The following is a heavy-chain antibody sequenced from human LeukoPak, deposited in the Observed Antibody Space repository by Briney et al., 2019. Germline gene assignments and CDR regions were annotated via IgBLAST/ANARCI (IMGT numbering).Heavy chain of an antibody. J-gene: IGHJ4*02. CDR2: ISSSGSTI. V-gene: IGHV3-11*01. CDR3: AREDYGDFRTEYYFDY. CDR1: RFTFSDYY. D-gene: IGHD4-17*01. Sequence: GSLRLSCAASRFTFSDYYMSWIRQAPGKGLEWVSYISSSGSTIYYADSVKGRFTISGDNAKNSLYLQMNSLRAEDTAVYYCAREDYGDFRTEYYFDYWGQGTLVTVSS.